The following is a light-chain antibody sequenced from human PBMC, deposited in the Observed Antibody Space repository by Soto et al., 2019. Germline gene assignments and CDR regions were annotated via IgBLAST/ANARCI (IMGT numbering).Light chain of an antibody. CDR3: QHCGNSRPYR. J-gene: IGKJ2*03. Sequence: EIVLTQSPATLSLSPGERVTLSCGASHSVSSTSIAWYQHKPGLAPRLLVYGAYRRATGIPGRFSGSGSGPDFTLTISRLEPEDFALYYRQHCGNSRPYRFGQG. CDR2: GAY. V-gene: IGKV3D-20*01. CDR1: HSVSSTS.